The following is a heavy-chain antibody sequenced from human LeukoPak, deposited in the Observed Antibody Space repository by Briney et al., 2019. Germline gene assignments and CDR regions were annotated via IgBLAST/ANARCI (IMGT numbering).Heavy chain of an antibody. Sequence: GGSLRLSCAASGFTFSSYSMNWVRQAPGKGLEWVSSISSSSSYIYYADSVKGRFTISRDNAKNSLYLQMNSLRAEDTAVYYCARATVTTSANCYDSSGRKIYYMDVWGKGTTVTVSS. CDR2: ISSSSSYI. J-gene: IGHJ6*03. CDR1: GFTFSSYS. CDR3: ARATVTTSANCYDSSGRKIYYMDV. V-gene: IGHV3-21*01. D-gene: IGHD3-22*01.